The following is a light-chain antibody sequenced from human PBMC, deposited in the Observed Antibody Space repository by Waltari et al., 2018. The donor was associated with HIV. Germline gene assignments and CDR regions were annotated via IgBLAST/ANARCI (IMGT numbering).Light chain of an antibody. CDR2: WAS. J-gene: IGKJ3*01. CDR3: QQYYSMPIT. V-gene: IGKV4-1*01. CDR1: QTGKYNSNNKNH. Sequence: DIVLTHSLDALAVSLGGRATLNCTSSQTGKYNSNNKNHLAWYQQKPGQPPKLLIYWASAGETGVPDRFSGSGSVTDFTLTITSLQVEDVAVYYCQQYYSMPITFGPGTKVDVK.